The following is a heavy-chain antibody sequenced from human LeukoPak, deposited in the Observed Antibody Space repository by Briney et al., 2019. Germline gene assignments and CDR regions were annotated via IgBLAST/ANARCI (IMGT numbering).Heavy chain of an antibody. CDR3: ARVNKGDYSSTWDY. CDR2: ISSSGSTI. D-gene: IGHD6-13*01. V-gene: IGHV3-48*03. Sequence: GGSLRLSCAASGFTFSSYEMNWVRQAQGNGLEWVSNISSSGSTIYYADSAKGRLTISRDNAKNSLYLQMNSLRGEDTAVYYCARVNKGDYSSTWDYWGQGTLVTVSS. J-gene: IGHJ4*02. CDR1: GFTFSSYE.